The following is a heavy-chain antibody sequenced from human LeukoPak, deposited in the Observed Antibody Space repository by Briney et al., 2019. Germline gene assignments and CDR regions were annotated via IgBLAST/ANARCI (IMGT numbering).Heavy chain of an antibody. CDR2: ILYSGST. D-gene: IGHD4-23*01. J-gene: IGHJ4*02. CDR3: ARERVGGNYADY. V-gene: IGHV4-59*11. CDR1: GGSISPHY. Sequence: SETLSLTCTVSGGSISPHYWSWVRQSPGKGLEWIAYILYSGSTNYNPSLKSRVTISLDTSKKQFSLRLNSVTAADTAVYYCARERVGGNYADYWGQGILVTVSS.